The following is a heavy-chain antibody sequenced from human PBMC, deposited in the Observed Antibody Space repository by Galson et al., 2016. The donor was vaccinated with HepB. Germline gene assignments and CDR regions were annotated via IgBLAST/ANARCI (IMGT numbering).Heavy chain of an antibody. V-gene: IGHV1-2*02. D-gene: IGHD2-15*01. CDR1: GYTFTGYY. Sequence: SVKVSCKASGYTFTGYYMHWXRQAXXXGVXXMGWXXPNSGGTNYAQKFQGRVTMSRDTSISTAYMELRRLRSDDTAFXYCARVELFCIGCKCYDYYGMDVWGKGTTVTVSS. CDR2: XXPNSGGT. J-gene: IGHJ6*04. CDR3: ARVELFCIGCKCYDYYGMDV.